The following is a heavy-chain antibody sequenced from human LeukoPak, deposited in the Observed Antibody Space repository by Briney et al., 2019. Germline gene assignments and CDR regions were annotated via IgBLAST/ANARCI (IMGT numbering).Heavy chain of an antibody. J-gene: IGHJ2*01. V-gene: IGHV4-34*01. D-gene: IGHD2-2*01. CDR1: GGSFSGFR. CDR2: INHSGGT. Sequence: SETLSLTCAVSGGSFSGFRWHWIRQPPGKGPEWIGEINHSGGTTYNPSLKSRVTISVDTSKIQFSLNLTSVTAADTAVYYCARDALYCSSSSCYRYWYFDLWGRGTLVTVSS. CDR3: ARDALYCSSSSCYRYWYFDL.